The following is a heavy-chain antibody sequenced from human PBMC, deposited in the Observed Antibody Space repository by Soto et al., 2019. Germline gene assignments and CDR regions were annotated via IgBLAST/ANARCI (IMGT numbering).Heavy chain of an antibody. D-gene: IGHD6-13*01. CDR3: AIEAAAGKYNWFDP. CDR2: IYYSGST. V-gene: IGHV4-30-4*01. J-gene: IGHJ5*02. CDR1: GSCISSGDYY. Sequence: SETLSLTCTVSGSCISSGDYYWSWIRQPPGKGLEWIGYIYYSGSTYYNPSLKSRVTISVDTSKNQFSLKLSSVTAADTAVYYCAIEAAAGKYNWFDPWGQGTLVTVSS.